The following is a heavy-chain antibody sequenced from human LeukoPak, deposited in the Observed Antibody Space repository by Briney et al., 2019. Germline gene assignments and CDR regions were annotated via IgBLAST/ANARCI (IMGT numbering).Heavy chain of an antibody. CDR3: ARDSRGWNFFDY. D-gene: IGHD1-7*01. J-gene: IGHJ4*02. CDR2: IYSGGST. CDR1: GFTVSSNY. V-gene: IGHV3-53*01. Sequence: GGSLRLSCAASGFTVSSNYMSWVRQAPGKGLEWVSVIYSGGSTYYADSVKGRFTISRDNSKNTLYLQMNSLRAEDTAVYYCARDSRGWNFFDYWGQGTLVTVSS.